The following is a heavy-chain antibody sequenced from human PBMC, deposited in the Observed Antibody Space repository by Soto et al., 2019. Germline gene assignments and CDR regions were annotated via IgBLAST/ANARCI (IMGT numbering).Heavy chain of an antibody. J-gene: IGHJ4*02. CDR2: SRSKGYGGTT. V-gene: IGHV3-49*03. CDR1: GFTVGAYA. Sequence: GGSLRLSCTTSGFTVGAYALSWFRQAPGKGLEWVGFSRSKGYGGTTEFAASVRGRFTISRDDSNSIAYLQMNSLKTEDTAVYYCTRGMYTAYETAPLFFDFWGQGTLVTVSS. D-gene: IGHD5-12*01. CDR3: TRGMYTAYETAPLFFDF.